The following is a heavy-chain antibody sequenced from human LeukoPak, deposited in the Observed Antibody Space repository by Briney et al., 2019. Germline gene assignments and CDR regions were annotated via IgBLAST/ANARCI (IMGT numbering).Heavy chain of an antibody. CDR1: GGPINSYY. Sequence: SETLSLTCTVSGGPINSYYWSWIRQPPGKGLEWIGHIYYSGSTNYNPSLKSRVTISVDTSKNQFSLNLNSVTAADAAVYYCATTLRGYYFDSWGQGTLVTVSS. CDR3: ATTLRGYYFDS. D-gene: IGHD3-10*01. J-gene: IGHJ4*02. CDR2: IYYSGST. V-gene: IGHV4-59*01.